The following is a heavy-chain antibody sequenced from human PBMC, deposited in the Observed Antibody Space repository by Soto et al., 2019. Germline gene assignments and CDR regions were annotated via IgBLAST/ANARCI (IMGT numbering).Heavy chain of an antibody. Sequence: PGGSLRLSCVASGITFSDYAMTWVRQTPEKGLGYISSITSRGFTRYADSVKGRFTVSRDNSRNTMSLQMSSLRVDDTAIYYCGRDPNGDHVGAYWFDPWGQGTLVTVSS. CDR3: GRDPNGDHVGAYWFDP. J-gene: IGHJ5*02. D-gene: IGHD4-17*01. V-gene: IGHV3-23*01. CDR2: ITSRGFT. CDR1: GITFSDYA.